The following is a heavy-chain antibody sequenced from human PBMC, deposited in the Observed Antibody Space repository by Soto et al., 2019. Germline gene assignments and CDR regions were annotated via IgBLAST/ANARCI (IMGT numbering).Heavy chain of an antibody. J-gene: IGHJ3*02. CDR2: INPNSGGT. V-gene: IGHV1-2*04. CDR1: GYTLTCYY. CDR3: ARDRAYCGGDCSPDAFDI. D-gene: IGHD2-21*01. Sequence: ASVKVSSKASGYTLTCYYMHWVRQAPGQGLEWMGWINPNSGGTNYAQKFQGWVTMTRDTSISTAYMELSRLRSDDTAVYYCARDRAYCGGDCSPDAFDIWGQGTMVTVSS.